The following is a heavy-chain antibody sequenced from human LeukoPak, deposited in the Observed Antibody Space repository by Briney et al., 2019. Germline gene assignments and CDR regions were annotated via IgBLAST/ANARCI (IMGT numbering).Heavy chain of an antibody. CDR3: AEGRYYYDSSGYDY. J-gene: IGHJ4*02. CDR1: GFTFSSYA. V-gene: IGHV3-23*01. CDR2: ISGSGGST. D-gene: IGHD3-22*01. Sequence: PGGSLRLSCAASGFTFSSYAMSWVRQAPGKGLEWVSAISGSGGSTYYADSVKGRFTISRDNSKNTLYLQMNSLRAEDTAVYYCAEGRYYYDSSGYDYWGQGTLVTVSS.